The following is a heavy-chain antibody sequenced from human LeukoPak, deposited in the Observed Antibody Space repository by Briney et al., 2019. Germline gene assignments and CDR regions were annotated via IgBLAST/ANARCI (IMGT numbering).Heavy chain of an antibody. J-gene: IGHJ4*02. V-gene: IGHV4-61*02. CDR3: ARQTAAAGYFDY. Sequence: SETLSLTCTVSGGSISSGSYYWSWIRQPAGKGLEWIGRIYTSGSTNYNPSLKSRVTISVDTSKNQFSLKLSPVTAADTAVYYCARQTAAAGYFDYWGQGTLVTVSS. CDR1: GGSISSGSYY. D-gene: IGHD6-25*01. CDR2: IYTSGST.